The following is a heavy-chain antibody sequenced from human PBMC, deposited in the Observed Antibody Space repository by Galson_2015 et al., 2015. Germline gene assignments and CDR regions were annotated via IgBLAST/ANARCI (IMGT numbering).Heavy chain of an antibody. J-gene: IGHJ4*02. Sequence: SLRLSCAASGFTFSSYGMHWVRQAPGKGLEWVAVIWYDGSNKYYADSVKGRFTISRDNSKNTLYLQMNSLRAEGTAVYYCARDRYSGYDFDYWGQGTLVTVSS. CDR3: ARDRYSGYDFDY. CDR2: IWYDGSNK. CDR1: GFTFSSYG. V-gene: IGHV3-33*01. D-gene: IGHD5-12*01.